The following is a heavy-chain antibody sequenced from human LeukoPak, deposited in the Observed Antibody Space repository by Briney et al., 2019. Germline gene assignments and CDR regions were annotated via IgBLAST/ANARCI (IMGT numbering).Heavy chain of an antibody. D-gene: IGHD4-23*01. CDR3: ARDTSFYGVNQPIDY. J-gene: IGHJ4*02. Sequence: GGSLRLSCAASGFTFSSYSMNWVRQAPGKGLEWVSSISSSGSYIYYADPVKGRFTISRDNAKNSLYLQMNSLRAEDTAVYYCARDTSFYGVNQPIDYWGQGTLVTVSS. V-gene: IGHV3-21*01. CDR1: GFTFSSYS. CDR2: ISSSGSYI.